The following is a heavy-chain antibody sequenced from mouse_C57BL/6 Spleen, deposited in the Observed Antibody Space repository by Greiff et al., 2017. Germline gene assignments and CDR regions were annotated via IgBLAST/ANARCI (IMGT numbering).Heavy chain of an antibody. J-gene: IGHJ3*01. CDR1: GFNIKDDY. Sequence: EVQLQQSGAELVRPGASVKLSCTASGFNIKDDYMHWVKQRPEQGLEWIGWIDPENGDTEYASKFQGKATITADTSSNTAYLQLSSLTSEDTAVYYCTIPYGYDEAWFAYWGQGTLVTVSA. CDR2: IDPENGDT. V-gene: IGHV14-4*01. CDR3: TIPYGYDEAWFAY. D-gene: IGHD2-2*01.